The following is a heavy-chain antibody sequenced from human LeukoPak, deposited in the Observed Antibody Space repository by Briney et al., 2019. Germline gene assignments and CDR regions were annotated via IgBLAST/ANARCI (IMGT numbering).Heavy chain of an antibody. Sequence: GGSLRLSCAASGVTFSNAWMTWVRQAPGKGLEGVGRIYRSTNGETTDYGARGKGRFTMEREESKKRIYLQMNSLKTEDTAVYYCTTYSSGSCPFWGQGTLVTVSS. V-gene: IGHV3-15*01. D-gene: IGHD6-19*01. CDR2: IYRSTNGETT. J-gene: IGHJ4*02. CDR1: GVTFSNAW. CDR3: TTYSSGSCPF.